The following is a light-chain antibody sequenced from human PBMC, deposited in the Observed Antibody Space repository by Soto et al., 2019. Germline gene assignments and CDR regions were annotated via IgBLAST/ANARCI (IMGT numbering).Light chain of an antibody. CDR1: QSVTTN. CDR2: GAF. Sequence: ETVLTQSPATLSVSPGERATFSCKASQSVTTNLAWYQQKPGQVPRPLIYGAFTRATGIPARFSGSGSGTEFALSISSLQSEDFAIYHCQQYHSWPHTFGQGNKLEIK. V-gene: IGKV3-15*01. CDR3: QQYHSWPHT. J-gene: IGKJ2*01.